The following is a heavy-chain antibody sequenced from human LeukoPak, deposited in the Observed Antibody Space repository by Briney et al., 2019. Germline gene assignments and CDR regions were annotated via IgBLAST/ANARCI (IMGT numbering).Heavy chain of an antibody. V-gene: IGHV5-10-1*01. J-gene: IGHJ4*02. CDR2: IDPSDSYT. CDR3: ARQYSSGWYIFDY. Sequence: KCGESLKISCKGSGYSFTSYWISWVRQMPGKGLEWMGRIDPSDSYTNYSPSFQGHVTISADKSISTAYLQWSSLKASDTAMYYCARQYSSGWYIFDYWGQGTLVTVSS. CDR1: GYSFTSYW. D-gene: IGHD6-19*01.